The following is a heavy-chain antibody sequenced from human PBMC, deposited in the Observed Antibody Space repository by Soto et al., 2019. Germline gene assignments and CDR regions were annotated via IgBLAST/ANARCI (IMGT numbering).Heavy chain of an antibody. V-gene: IGHV4-31*02. Sequence: SETLSLTXTVSGGSISSGGYYWSWIRQHPGKGLEWIGYIYYSGSTYYNPSLKSRVTISVDTSKNQFSLKLSSVTAADTAVYYCARVPHANIYDSSGYYFDYWGQGTLVTVSS. CDR2: IYYSGST. CDR1: GGSISSGGYY. J-gene: IGHJ4*02. CDR3: ARVPHANIYDSSGYYFDY. D-gene: IGHD3-22*01.